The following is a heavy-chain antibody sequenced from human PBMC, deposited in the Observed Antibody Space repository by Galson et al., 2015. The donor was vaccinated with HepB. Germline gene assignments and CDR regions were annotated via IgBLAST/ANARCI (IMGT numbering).Heavy chain of an antibody. J-gene: IGHJ4*02. CDR2: ISYDGSNK. Sequence: SLRLSCAASGFTFSSYAMHWVRQAPGKGLEWVAVISYDGSNKYYADSVKGRFTISRDNSKNTLYLQMNSLRAEDTAVYYCARDRWYYWGQGTLVTVSS. V-gene: IGHV3-30-3*01. D-gene: IGHD2-15*01. CDR3: ARDRWYY. CDR1: GFTFSSYA.